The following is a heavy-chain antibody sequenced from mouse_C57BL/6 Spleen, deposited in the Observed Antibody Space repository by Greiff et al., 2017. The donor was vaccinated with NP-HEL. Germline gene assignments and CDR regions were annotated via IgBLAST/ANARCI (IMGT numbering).Heavy chain of an antibody. CDR3: ARVDDYYGSSSYYAMDY. CDR1: GYSITSGYY. CDR2: ISYDGSN. V-gene: IGHV3-6*01. J-gene: IGHJ4*01. Sequence: EVQLQESGPGLVKPSQSLSLTCSVTGYSITSGYYWNWIRQFPGNKLEWMGYISYDGSNNYNPSLKNRISITRDTSKNQFFLKLNSVTTEDTATYYCARVDDYYGSSSYYAMDYWGQGTSVTVSS. D-gene: IGHD1-1*01.